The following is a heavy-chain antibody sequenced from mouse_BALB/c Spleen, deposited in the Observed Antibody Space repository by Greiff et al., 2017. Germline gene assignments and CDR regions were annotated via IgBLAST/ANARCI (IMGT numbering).Heavy chain of an antibody. Sequence: EVHLVESGAELVKPGASVKLSCTASGFNIKDTYMHWVKQRPEQGLEWIGRIDPANGNTKYDPKFQGKATITADTSSNTAYLQLSSLTSEDTAVYYCARRGSAYYGNYEAMDYWGQGTSVTVSS. CDR1: GFNIKDTY. CDR3: ARRGSAYYGNYEAMDY. D-gene: IGHD2-10*01. V-gene: IGHV14-3*02. J-gene: IGHJ4*01. CDR2: IDPANGNT.